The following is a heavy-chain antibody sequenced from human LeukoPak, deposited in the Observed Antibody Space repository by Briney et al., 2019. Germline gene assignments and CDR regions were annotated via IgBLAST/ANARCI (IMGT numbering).Heavy chain of an antibody. J-gene: IGHJ4*02. CDR2: ITSGGSST. CDR1: GFTFSIYW. D-gene: IGHD3-22*01. Sequence: PGGSLRLSCAASGFTFSIYWMHWARHAPGKGLVWVSRITSGGSSTTYADSVKGRFTISRDNAKNTVYVQMNSLRGEDTAVYFCGRGPYYYDSSGFHVPKALDYWGQGTLVTVSS. V-gene: IGHV3-74*03. CDR3: GRGPYYYDSSGFHVPKALDY.